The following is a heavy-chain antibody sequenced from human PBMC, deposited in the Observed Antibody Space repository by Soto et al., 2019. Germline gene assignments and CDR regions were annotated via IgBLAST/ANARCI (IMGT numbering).Heavy chain of an antibody. CDR1: GFTFSSYA. Sequence: PGGSLRLSCAASGFTFSSYAMHWVRQAPGKGLEWVAVISYDGSNKYYADSVKGRFTISRDNSKNTLYLQMNSLRAEDTAVYYCARDKSSGWSHDYWGQGTLVTVSS. CDR2: ISYDGSNK. V-gene: IGHV3-30-3*01. D-gene: IGHD6-19*01. J-gene: IGHJ4*02. CDR3: ARDKSSGWSHDY.